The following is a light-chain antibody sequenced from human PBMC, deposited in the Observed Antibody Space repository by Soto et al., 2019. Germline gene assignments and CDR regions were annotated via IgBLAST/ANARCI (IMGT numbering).Light chain of an antibody. CDR1: QGVGTW. Sequence: DIQMTQSPSSVSAAVGDRVTITCRASQGVGTWLAWYQQKPGSAPKVLIYYASRLQSGVPSRFSASGSGTDFTLTISSLQPEDFASYYCPQITSFPFTFGPGTTIDIK. V-gene: IGKV1-12*01. CDR2: YAS. CDR3: PQITSFPFT. J-gene: IGKJ3*01.